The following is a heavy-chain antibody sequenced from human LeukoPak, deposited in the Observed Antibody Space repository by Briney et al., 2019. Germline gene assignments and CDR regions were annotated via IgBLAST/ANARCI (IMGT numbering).Heavy chain of an antibody. CDR3: ARLRHYYYYYGMDV. V-gene: IGHV3-23*01. CDR2: ISGSGGST. D-gene: IGHD4-17*01. CDR1: GFTFSSYA. Sequence: GGSLRLSCAASGFTFSSYAMSWVRQAPGKGLEWVSAISGSGGSTYYADSVKGRFTISRDNSKNSLYLQMNSLRAEDTAVYYCARLRHYYYYYGMDVWGQGTTVTVSS. J-gene: IGHJ6*02.